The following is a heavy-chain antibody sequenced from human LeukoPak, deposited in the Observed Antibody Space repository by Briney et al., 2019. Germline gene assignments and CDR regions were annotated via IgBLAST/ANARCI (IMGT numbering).Heavy chain of an antibody. D-gene: IGHD5-24*01. Sequence: SVKVSCKASGGTFISYAISWVRQAPGQGLEWMGGIIPIFGTANYAQKFQGRVTITTDESTSTAYMELSSLRSEDTAVYYCARDGYNPDYYYYYMDVWGKGTTVTVSS. CDR2: IIPIFGTA. CDR3: ARDGYNPDYYYYYMDV. CDR1: GGTFISYA. V-gene: IGHV1-69*05. J-gene: IGHJ6*03.